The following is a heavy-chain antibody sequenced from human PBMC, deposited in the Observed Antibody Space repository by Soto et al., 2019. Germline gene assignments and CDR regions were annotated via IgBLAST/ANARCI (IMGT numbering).Heavy chain of an antibody. CDR3: AMDPGYSDGYN. CDR2: INAGNGNT. D-gene: IGHD5-18*01. J-gene: IGHJ4*02. V-gene: IGHV1-3*01. Sequence: QVQLVQSGAEVKKPGASVKVSCKASGYTFTSYAMPWVRQAPGQRLEWMGWINAGNGNTKYSQKFQGRVTITRDTSASTAYMELSSLRSEDTAVYYCAMDPGYSDGYNWGQGTLVTVSS. CDR1: GYTFTSYA.